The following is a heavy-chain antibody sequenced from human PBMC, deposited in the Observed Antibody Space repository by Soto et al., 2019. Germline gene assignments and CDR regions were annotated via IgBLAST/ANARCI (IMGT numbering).Heavy chain of an antibody. D-gene: IGHD3-10*01. Sequence: GAALKISCKGSGYSFTSYWIGWVRQMPGKGLEWMGIIYPGDSDTRYSPSFQGQVTISADKSISTAYLQWSSLKASDTAMYYCARQGLWFGEPYYYYGMDVWGQGTTVTVSS. CDR3: ARQGLWFGEPYYYYGMDV. CDR2: IYPGDSDT. V-gene: IGHV5-51*01. J-gene: IGHJ6*02. CDR1: GYSFTSYW.